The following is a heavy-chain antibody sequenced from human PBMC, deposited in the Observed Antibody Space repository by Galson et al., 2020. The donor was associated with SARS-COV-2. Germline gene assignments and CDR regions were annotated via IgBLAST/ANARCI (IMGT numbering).Heavy chain of an antibody. CDR2: VSHSGST. D-gene: IGHD3-10*01. Sequence: SETLSLTCAVYGGSFSDYTWTWVRQPLGKGLEWVGEVSHSGSTNYSPSLKSRVFMSVDTSKNQFSLKLRSVTAADTAMYYCARGGSRPIMAFDYYYFYMDVWGKGTTVTVSS. J-gene: IGHJ6*03. CDR3: ARGGSRPIMAFDYYYFYMDV. V-gene: IGHV4-34*01. CDR1: GGSFSDYT.